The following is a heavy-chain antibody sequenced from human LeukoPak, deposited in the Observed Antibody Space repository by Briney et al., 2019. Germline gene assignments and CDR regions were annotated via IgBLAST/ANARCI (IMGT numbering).Heavy chain of an antibody. D-gene: IGHD3-10*01. CDR1: GGSISSSSYY. CDR3: ARETNYYAAIGRAFDI. Sequence: SETLSLTCTVSGGSISSSSYYWGWIRQPPGKGLEWIGSIYYSGSTYYNPSLKSRVTISVDTSKNQFSLKLSSVTAADTAVYYCARETNYYAAIGRAFDIWGQGTMVTVSS. V-gene: IGHV4-39*07. J-gene: IGHJ3*02. CDR2: IYYSGST.